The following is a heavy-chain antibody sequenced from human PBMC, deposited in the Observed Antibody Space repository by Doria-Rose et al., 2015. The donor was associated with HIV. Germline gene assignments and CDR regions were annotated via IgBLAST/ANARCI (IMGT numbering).Heavy chain of an antibody. Sequence: PGASVKVSCKASGYTFTSYDINWVRQATGQGLEWMGWMNPNSGNTGYAQKFQGRFTISRDNAKNSLYLQMSSLRAEDTAVYYCARRIVDAGPTPWFDPWGQGTLVTVSS. CDR3: ARRIVDAGPTPWFDP. D-gene: IGHD6-13*01. CDR2: MNPNSGNT. CDR1: GYTFTSYD. V-gene: IGHV1-8*01. J-gene: IGHJ5*02.